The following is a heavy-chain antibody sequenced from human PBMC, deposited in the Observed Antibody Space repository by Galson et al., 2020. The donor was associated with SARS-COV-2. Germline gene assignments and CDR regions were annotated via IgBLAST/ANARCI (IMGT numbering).Heavy chain of an antibody. CDR3: ARGTTVVTLFDY. CDR1: GYSFTSYR. J-gene: IGHJ4*02. Sequence: GESLKISCKAPGYSFTSYRIAWVRQVPGKGPEWMGLIYPGDSDTIYSPPFQGHVTISVDKSKTTAYLQWRSLKASDNAIYYCARGTTVVTLFDYWGQGTLLTVSS. V-gene: IGHV5-51*01. D-gene: IGHD4-17*01. CDR2: IYPGDSDT.